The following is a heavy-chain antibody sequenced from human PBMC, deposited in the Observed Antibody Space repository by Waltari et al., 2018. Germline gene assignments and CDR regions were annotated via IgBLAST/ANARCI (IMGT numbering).Heavy chain of an antibody. CDR2: INGKSGST. J-gene: IGHJ4*02. Sequence: QVQLQESGPGLVKPSETLSLTCAVSGGSFSSYWLSWIRQPPGKGLEWIGEINGKSGSTNYNPSLKSRVTISKDASKNQFSLKLSSVTAADTAVYYCARCPYGSSRYFDYWGQGVLVTVSS. CDR1: GGSFSSYW. CDR3: ARCPYGSSRYFDY. V-gene: IGHV4-59*12. D-gene: IGHD4-17*01.